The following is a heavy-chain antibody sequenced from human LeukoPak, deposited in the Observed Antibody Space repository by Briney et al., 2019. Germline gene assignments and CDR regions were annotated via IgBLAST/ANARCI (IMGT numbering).Heavy chain of an antibody. V-gene: IGHV3-23*01. D-gene: IGHD5-12*01. J-gene: IGHJ4*02. CDR2: VSDNGGGS. Sequence: RPGGSLRLSCAASGFSFTSYSMSWVRQAPGKGLERVSPVSDNGGGSYNPDSVQGRFNHSSDNYQNTLYLQMNSLRAEDTAGDFCAKATMGMEDDNYFYYWGQGTLVPVSS. CDR3: AKATMGMEDDNYFYY. CDR1: GFSFTSYS.